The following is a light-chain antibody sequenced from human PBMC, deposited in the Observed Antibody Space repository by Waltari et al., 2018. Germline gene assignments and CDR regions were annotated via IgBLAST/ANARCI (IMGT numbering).Light chain of an antibody. CDR2: RNN. V-gene: IGLV1-47*01. CDR3: GGWDDSLNGWV. CDR1: SPNIGTNH. Sequence: QSVMTQPPSASGTPGQRVTIPCSASSPNIGTNHVYWSQQLPGAAPKLLIYRNNQRPSGVPDRFSFSKSGTSASLAISGLRSEDEADYYCGGWDDSLNGWVFGGGTKLTVL. J-gene: IGLJ3*02.